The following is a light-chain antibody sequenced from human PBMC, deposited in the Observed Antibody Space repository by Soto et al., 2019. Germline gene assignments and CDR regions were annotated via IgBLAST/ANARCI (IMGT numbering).Light chain of an antibody. CDR1: QSVSSTY. CDR2: RAS. V-gene: IGKV3-20*01. J-gene: IGKJ5*01. Sequence: EIVLTQSPGTLSLSPGERATLSCRASQSVSSTYLARYQQQPGQAPRLLIYRASTRATGIPDRFSGSGSGTDFTLTISRLEPEDFAVYYCQQYGSSPPITFGQGTRLEIK. CDR3: QQYGSSPPIT.